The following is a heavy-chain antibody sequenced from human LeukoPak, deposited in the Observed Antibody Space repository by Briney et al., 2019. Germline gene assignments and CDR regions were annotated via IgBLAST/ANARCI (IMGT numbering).Heavy chain of an antibody. CDR3: AKEVLWFGELFGYFDY. J-gene: IGHJ4*02. CDR1: GFTFSSYA. Sequence: GGSLRLSCAASGFTFSSYAMSWVRQAPGKGLEWVPAISGSGGSTYYADSVKGRFTISRDNSKNTLYLQMNSLRAEDTAVYYCAKEVLWFGELFGYFDYWGQGTLVTVSS. CDR2: ISGSGGST. V-gene: IGHV3-23*01. D-gene: IGHD3-10*01.